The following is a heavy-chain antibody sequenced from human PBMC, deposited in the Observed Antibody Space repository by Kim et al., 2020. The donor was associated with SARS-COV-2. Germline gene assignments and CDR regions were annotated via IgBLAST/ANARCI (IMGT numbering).Heavy chain of an antibody. CDR3: ARGQVDWRNYYYYGMDV. CDR1: GFTFSSYS. D-gene: IGHD1-1*01. V-gene: IGHV3-21*01. CDR2: ISSSSSYI. J-gene: IGHJ6*02. Sequence: GGSLRLSCAASGFTFSSYSMNWVRQAPGKGLEWVSSISSSSSYIYYADSVKGRFTISRDNAKNSLYLQMNSLRAEDTAVYYCARGQVDWRNYYYYGMDVWGQGTTVTVSS.